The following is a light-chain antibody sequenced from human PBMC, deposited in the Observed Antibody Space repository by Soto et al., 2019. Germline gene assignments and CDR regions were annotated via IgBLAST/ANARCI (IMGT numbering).Light chain of an antibody. CDR3: QHSNNWPLT. V-gene: IGKV3-15*01. CDR2: GAS. J-gene: IGKJ4*01. CDR1: QSVSSN. Sequence: EIVMTQSPATLSVSPGERATLSCRASQSVSSNLAWYQQNPGQAPRLLIYGASTRATGLPARFSGSGSGTEFTLTISSLQSEDFAVYYCQHSNNWPLTFGGGTKVEIK.